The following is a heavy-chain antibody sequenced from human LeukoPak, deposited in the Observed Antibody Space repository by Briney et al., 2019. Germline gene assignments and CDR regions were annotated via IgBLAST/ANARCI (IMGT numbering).Heavy chain of an antibody. CDR2: INHSGST. V-gene: IGHV4-34*01. CDR3: ARDRTAMVYYYYYYGMGV. CDR1: GFTFSSYN. D-gene: IGHD5-18*01. Sequence: GSLRLSCAASGFTFSSYNMNWVRQAPGKGLEWIGEINHSGSTNYNPSLKSRVTISVDTSKNQFSLKLSSVTAADTAVYYCARDRTAMVYYYYYYGMGVWGQGTTVTVSS. J-gene: IGHJ6*02.